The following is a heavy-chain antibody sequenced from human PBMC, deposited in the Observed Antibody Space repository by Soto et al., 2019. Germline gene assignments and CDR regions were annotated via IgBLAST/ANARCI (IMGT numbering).Heavy chain of an antibody. J-gene: IGHJ5*02. CDR1: GYTFTSYG. D-gene: IGHD3-22*01. CDR3: ARAGYYDSSSSTCDSWFDP. V-gene: IGHV1-18*01. Sequence: EAAVKDSCKASGYTFTSYGISWVRQAPGQGLEWMGWISAYNGNTNYAQKLQGRVTMTTDTSTSTAYMELRSLRSDDTAVYYCARAGYYDSSSSTCDSWFDPWGQGTLVTVSS. CDR2: ISAYNGNT.